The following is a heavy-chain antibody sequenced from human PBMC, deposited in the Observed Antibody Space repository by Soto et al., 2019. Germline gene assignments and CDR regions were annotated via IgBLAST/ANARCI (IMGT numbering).Heavy chain of an antibody. J-gene: IGHJ3*02. Sequence: GGSLRLSCAASGFTFSSYGMNWVRQAPGKGLEWVAVIWYDGSNKYYADSVKGRFTISRDNSKNTLYLQMNSLRAEDTAVYYCALIEGYCSSTSCRSDAFDIWGQGTMVTVSS. CDR2: IWYDGSNK. CDR3: ALIEGYCSSTSCRSDAFDI. V-gene: IGHV3-33*01. D-gene: IGHD2-2*01. CDR1: GFTFSSYG.